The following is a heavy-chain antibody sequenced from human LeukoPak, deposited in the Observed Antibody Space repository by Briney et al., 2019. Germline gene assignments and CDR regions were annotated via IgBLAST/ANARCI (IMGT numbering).Heavy chain of an antibody. D-gene: IGHD2-15*01. V-gene: IGHV3-23*01. J-gene: IGHJ6*02. Sequence: GGSLRLSCAASGFTFSNYAMGWVRQAPGKGLEWVTAICGSASSTYYADSVKGRFTISRDNSKNTLYLQMNSLRAEDAAVYRCAKGSGGSCYSGLDVWGQGTTVTVSS. CDR3: AKGSGGSCYSGLDV. CDR2: ICGSASST. CDR1: GFTFSNYA.